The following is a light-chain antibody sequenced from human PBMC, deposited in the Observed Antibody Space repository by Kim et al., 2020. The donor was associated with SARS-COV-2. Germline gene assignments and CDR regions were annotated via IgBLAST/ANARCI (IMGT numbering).Light chain of an antibody. CDR1: QSVSSSY. V-gene: IGKV3-20*01. Sequence: PGERATLSCRASQSVSSSYLAWYQQRPSQAPRLLIYGASSRATGIPDRFSGSGSGTDFTLTITRLEPEDFAVYYCQHYGSSPPLTFGGGTKVDIK. J-gene: IGKJ4*01. CDR2: GAS. CDR3: QHYGSSPPLT.